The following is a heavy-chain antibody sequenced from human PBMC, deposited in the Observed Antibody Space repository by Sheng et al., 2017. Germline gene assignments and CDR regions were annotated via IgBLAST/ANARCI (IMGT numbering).Heavy chain of an antibody. CDR2: VIPSLDTT. Sequence: QVQLVQSGAEVKKPGSSVKVSCKASGGTFSTYSIHWVRQAPGQGLEWLGRVIPSLDTTKYAQKFQDRVAITADRSTTTAHMELSSLRSEDTAVYFCARLVHDYADYGRSYYFDSWGQGTLVTVSS. J-gene: IGHJ4*02. D-gene: IGHD4-17*01. V-gene: IGHV1-69*08. CDR3: ARLVHDYADYGRSYYFDS. CDR1: GGTFSTYS.